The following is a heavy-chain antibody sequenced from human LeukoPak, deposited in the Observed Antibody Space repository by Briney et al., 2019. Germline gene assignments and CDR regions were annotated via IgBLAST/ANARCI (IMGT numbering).Heavy chain of an antibody. CDR2: IKQDGSEK. V-gene: IGHV3-7*01. D-gene: IGHD6-13*01. Sequence: PGGSLRLSCAASGFTFSSYWMSWVRQAPGKGREWVANIKQDGSEKYYVDSVKGRFTISRDNAKNSLYLQMNSLRAEDTAVYYCARESSSWWSLNYYYYYMDVWGKGTTVTVSS. CDR1: GFTFSSYW. J-gene: IGHJ6*03. CDR3: ARESSSWWSLNYYYYYMDV.